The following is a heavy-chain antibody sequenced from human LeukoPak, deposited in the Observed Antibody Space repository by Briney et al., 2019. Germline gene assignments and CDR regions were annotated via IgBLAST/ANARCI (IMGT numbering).Heavy chain of an antibody. CDR3: AEDSRITMVRGVYYFDY. V-gene: IGHV3-23*01. Sequence: PGGSLRLSCAASGFTFSSYAMSWVRQAPGKGLEWVSAISGSGDRTYYADSVKGRFAISRDNSKNTLYLQMNSLRAEDTAVYYCAEDSRITMVRGVYYFDYWGQGTLVTVSS. D-gene: IGHD3-10*01. CDR1: GFTFSSYA. CDR2: ISGSGDRT. J-gene: IGHJ4*02.